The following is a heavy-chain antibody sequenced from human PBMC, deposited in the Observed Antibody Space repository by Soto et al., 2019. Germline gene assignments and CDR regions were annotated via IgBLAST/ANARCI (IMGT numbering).Heavy chain of an antibody. CDR2: IIPIFGTA. CDR3: ASPSRDGYNGFDY. V-gene: IGHV1-69*13. Sequence: GASVKVSCKXSGGTFSSYAISWVRQAPGQGLEWMGGIIPIFGTANYAQKFQGRVTITADESTSTAYMELSSLRSEDTAVYYCASPSRDGYNGFDYWGQGTLVTVSS. D-gene: IGHD5-12*01. J-gene: IGHJ4*02. CDR1: GGTFSSYA.